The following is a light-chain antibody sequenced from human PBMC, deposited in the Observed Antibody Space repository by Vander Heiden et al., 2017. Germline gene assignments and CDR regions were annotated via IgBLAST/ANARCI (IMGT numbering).Light chain of an antibody. V-gene: IGLV1-51*01. CDR3: GTWDSSLSAEE. CDR1: SSNIGNNY. Sequence: QSVLPQPPSVSAAPGQKVTISCSASSSNIGNNYVSWYQQLPGTAPKLLIYDNNKRPSGIPDRFSGSKSGTSATLGITGLQTGDEADYYCGTWDSSLSAEEFGGGTKLTVL. CDR2: DNN. J-gene: IGLJ3*02.